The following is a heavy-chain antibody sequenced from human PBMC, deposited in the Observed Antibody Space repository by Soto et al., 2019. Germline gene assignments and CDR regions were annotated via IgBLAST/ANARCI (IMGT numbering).Heavy chain of an antibody. CDR3: ARASYSSDGSGYHGS. D-gene: IGHD3-22*01. J-gene: IGHJ5*02. CDR2: IGTAGDT. CDR1: GFTFSSYD. V-gene: IGHV3-13*04. Sequence: PRGSLRLSCAASGFTFSSYDMHWVRQATGKGLEWVSAIGTAGDTYYPGSVKGRFTISRENAKNSLYLQMNSLRAGDTAVYYCARASYSSDGSGYHGSWGQGTLVTVSS.